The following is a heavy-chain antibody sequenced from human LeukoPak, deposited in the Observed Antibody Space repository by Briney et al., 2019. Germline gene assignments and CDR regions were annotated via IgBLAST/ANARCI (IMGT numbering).Heavy chain of an antibody. J-gene: IGHJ6*03. CDR3: TRAASSGPLFTYHMDV. D-gene: IGHD3-22*01. Sequence: PSETLSLTCTVSGGSIRSSDDYWGFVRQTPGKGLEWMGSIYYTGSSHYNPSLKSRATISVDTSKNQFSLKLTSVTAADTAVYYCTRAASSGPLFTYHMDVWGKGTTVTVSS. V-gene: IGHV4-39*07. CDR2: IYYTGSS. CDR1: GGSIRSSDDY.